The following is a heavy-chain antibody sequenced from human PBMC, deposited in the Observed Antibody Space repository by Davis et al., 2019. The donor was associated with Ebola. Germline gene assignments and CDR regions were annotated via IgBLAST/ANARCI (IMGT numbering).Heavy chain of an antibody. V-gene: IGHV3-30-3*01. J-gene: IGHJ3*01. D-gene: IGHD3-22*01. CDR3: GRPLILYKYDNDAYDV. CDR1: GITFNLYA. CDR2: ISYDGSHK. Sequence: GESLKISCAASGITFNLYAMHWVRQAPGKGLEWVALISYDGSHKNYADSVEGRFTISRDNSKNTLYLQMSGLRAEDTAVYYCGRPLILYKYDNDAYDVWGQGTMVTVSS.